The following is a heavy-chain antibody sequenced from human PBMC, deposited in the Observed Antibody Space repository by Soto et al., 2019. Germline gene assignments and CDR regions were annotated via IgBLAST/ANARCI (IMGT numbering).Heavy chain of an antibody. CDR3: AYVGGYSTGDYSFDL. D-gene: IGHD5-18*01. Sequence: GASVKVSCKASGYTFTGYYMHWVRQAPGQGLEWMGWINPNSGGTNYAQKFQGWVTMTRDTSTTTAYMELTNLKFDDTALYYCAYVGGYSTGDYSFDLWGQGTPVTVSS. V-gene: IGHV1-2*04. CDR2: INPNSGGT. J-gene: IGHJ4*02. CDR1: GYTFTGYY.